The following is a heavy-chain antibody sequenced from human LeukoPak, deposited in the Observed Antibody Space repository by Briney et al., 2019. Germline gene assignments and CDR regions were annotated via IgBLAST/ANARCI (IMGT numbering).Heavy chain of an antibody. CDR2: INPNSGGT. CDR1: GYTFTGYY. D-gene: IGHD3-9*01. Sequence: EASVKVSCKASGYTFTGYYMHWVRQAPGQGLEWMGWINPNSGGTNYAQKFQGRVTMTRDTSISTAYMELSRLRSDDTAVYYCARDSLPLRYFDWLLSFDYWGQGTLVTVSS. CDR3: ARDSLPLRYFDWLLSFDY. V-gene: IGHV1-2*02. J-gene: IGHJ4*02.